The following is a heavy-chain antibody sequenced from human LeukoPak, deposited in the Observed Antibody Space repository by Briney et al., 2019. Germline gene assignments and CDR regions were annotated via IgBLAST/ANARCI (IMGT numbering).Heavy chain of an antibody. CDR3: ASEGELAAFDI. V-gene: IGHV3-20*04. D-gene: IGHD1-26*01. Sequence: GESLKISCKGSGYSFISYWMHWVRQAPGKGLEWVSGINWNGGSTGYADSVKGRFTISRDNAKNSLYLQMNSLRAEDTALYYCASEGELAAFDIWGQGTMVTVSS. CDR1: GYSFISYW. CDR2: INWNGGST. J-gene: IGHJ3*02.